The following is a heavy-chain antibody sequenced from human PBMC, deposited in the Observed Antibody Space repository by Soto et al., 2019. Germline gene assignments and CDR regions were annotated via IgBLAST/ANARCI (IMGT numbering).Heavy chain of an antibody. Sequence: GGSLRLSCAASGFTFSSYAMSWVRQAPGKGLEWVSAISGSGGSTYYADSVKGRFTISRDNSKNTLYLQMNSLRAEDTAVYYCAKDSRQWLVVFLFDYWGQGTLVTVSS. V-gene: IGHV3-23*01. CDR1: GFTFSSYA. J-gene: IGHJ4*02. CDR3: AKDSRQWLVVFLFDY. D-gene: IGHD6-19*01. CDR2: ISGSGGST.